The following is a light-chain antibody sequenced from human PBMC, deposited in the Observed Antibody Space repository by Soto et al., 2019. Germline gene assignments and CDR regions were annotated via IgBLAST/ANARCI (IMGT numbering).Light chain of an antibody. CDR3: QQYESYPLT. Sequence: DIQMTQSPSTLSASVGDRVTIPCRASQSIRSELAWYQQKPGKAPKLLIYKASSLESGVPSRFSGSGSGTEFTLTVSSLQPDDFATYYCQQYESYPLTFGGGTKVDIK. V-gene: IGKV1-5*03. J-gene: IGKJ4*01. CDR2: KAS. CDR1: QSIRSE.